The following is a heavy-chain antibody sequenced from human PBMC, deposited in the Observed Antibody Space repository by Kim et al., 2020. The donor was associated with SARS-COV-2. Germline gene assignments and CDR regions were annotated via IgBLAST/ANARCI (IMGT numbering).Heavy chain of an antibody. Sequence: SETLSLTCGVGGAFLTGYYWTWIRQFPGQGLEWIGEIDYIGSTKYNSSLKSRVIISVDTSKKQFSLNLSSVTAADAAVYYCARGRSGSGIVPGRWFDPWG. D-gene: IGHD2-15*01. CDR1: GAFLTGYY. J-gene: IGHJ5*02. CDR2: IDYIGST. CDR3: ARGRSGSGIVPGRWFDP. V-gene: IGHV4-34*01.